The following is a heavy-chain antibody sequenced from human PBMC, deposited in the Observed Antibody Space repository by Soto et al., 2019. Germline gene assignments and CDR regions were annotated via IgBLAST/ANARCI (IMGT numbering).Heavy chain of an antibody. CDR1: GGKFSTDV. J-gene: IGHJ6*02. CDR2: IITVFRTT. Sequence: QAQLVQSGPEVKKPGSSVKVSCKSSGGKFSTDVFTWVRQAPGQGLEWMGGIITVFRTTMYAQNFQDRVTMTADECTGTAFREVRGLRSDDTAVYYCARGDSRGYGVAVWGPGTTVTVAS. V-gene: IGHV1-69*12. CDR3: ARGDSRGYGVAV. D-gene: IGHD3-10*01.